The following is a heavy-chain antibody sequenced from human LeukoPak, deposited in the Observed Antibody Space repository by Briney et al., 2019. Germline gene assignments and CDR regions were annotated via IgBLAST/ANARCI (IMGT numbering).Heavy chain of an antibody. V-gene: IGHV3-49*03. J-gene: IGHJ4*02. CDR3: TRKLTWGGVLAAHNFDY. D-gene: IGHD2-2*01. CDR2: IRSKAYGGTT. Sequence: LSLTCAVYGGSFSGYYWSWFRQAPGKGLEWVGFIRSKAYGGTTEYAASVKGRFTISRDDSKSIAYLQMHSLKTEDTAVYYCTRKLTWGGVLAAHNFDYWGQGTLVTVSS. CDR1: GGSFSGYY.